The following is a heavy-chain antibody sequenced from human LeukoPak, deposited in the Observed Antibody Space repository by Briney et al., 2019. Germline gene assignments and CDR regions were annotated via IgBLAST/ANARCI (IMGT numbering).Heavy chain of an antibody. D-gene: IGHD6-19*01. CDR1: GFTFSSYG. Sequence: PGGSLRLSCAASGFTFSSYGMHWVRQAPGKELEWVAVISYDGSNKYYADSVKGRFTISRDNSKNTLYLQMNSLRAEDTAVYYCAKDIAVAGQIDYWGQGTLVTVSS. V-gene: IGHV3-30*18. CDR3: AKDIAVAGQIDY. J-gene: IGHJ4*02. CDR2: ISYDGSNK.